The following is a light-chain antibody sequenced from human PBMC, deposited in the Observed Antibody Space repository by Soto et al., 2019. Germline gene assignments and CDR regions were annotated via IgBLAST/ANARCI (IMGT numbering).Light chain of an antibody. Sequence: NFMLTQPHSVSESPGKTVTISCTGSSGSIASNYVQWYQQRPGSAPTILIYEDNRRPSGVPDRFSGSIDSSSNSASLTISGLKTEDEADYYCQSYDSSNLVFGGGTQLTVL. CDR3: QSYDSSNLV. CDR1: SGSIASNY. V-gene: IGLV6-57*02. J-gene: IGLJ2*01. CDR2: EDN.